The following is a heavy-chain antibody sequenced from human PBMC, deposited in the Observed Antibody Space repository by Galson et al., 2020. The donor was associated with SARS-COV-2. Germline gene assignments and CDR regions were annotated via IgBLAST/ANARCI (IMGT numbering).Heavy chain of an antibody. CDR2: ISWNSGSI. CDR3: AKDIWPTVTTEGGMDV. J-gene: IGHJ6*02. V-gene: IGHV3-9*01. Sequence: SLKISCAASGFTFDDYAMHWVRQAPGKGLEWVSGISWNSGSIGYADSVKGRFTISRDNAKNSLYLQMNSLRAEDTALYYCAKDIWPTVTTEGGMDVWGQGTTVTVSS. D-gene: IGHD4-17*01. CDR1: GFTFDDYA.